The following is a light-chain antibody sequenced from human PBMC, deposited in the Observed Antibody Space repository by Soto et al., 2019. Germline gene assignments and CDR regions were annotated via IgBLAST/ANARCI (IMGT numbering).Light chain of an antibody. J-gene: IGLJ1*01. CDR1: SSNIGAGYD. Sequence: QSVLTQPPSVSGAPGQRVTISCTGSSSNIGAGYDVHWYQQLPGTAPKLLIYGNTSRPSGVPDRFSGSKSGTSASLAITGLQAEDEADYYCQSYDSRLSAYYVFGTGTKVTVL. V-gene: IGLV1-40*01. CDR2: GNT. CDR3: QSYDSRLSAYYV.